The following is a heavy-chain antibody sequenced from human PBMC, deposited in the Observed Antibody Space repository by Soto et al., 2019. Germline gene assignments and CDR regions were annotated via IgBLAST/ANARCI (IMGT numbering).Heavy chain of an antibody. D-gene: IGHD6-13*01. CDR3: ARLAAGTTTIAGITERDYGMDV. CDR2: INHSGST. J-gene: IGHJ6*02. CDR1: GGSFSGYY. V-gene: IGHV4-34*01. Sequence: KASETLSLTCAVYGGSFSGYYWSWIRQPPGKGLEWIGEINHSGSTNYNPSLKSRVTISVDTSKNQFSLKLSSVTAADTAVYYCARLAAGTTTIAGITERDYGMDVWGQGTTVTVSS.